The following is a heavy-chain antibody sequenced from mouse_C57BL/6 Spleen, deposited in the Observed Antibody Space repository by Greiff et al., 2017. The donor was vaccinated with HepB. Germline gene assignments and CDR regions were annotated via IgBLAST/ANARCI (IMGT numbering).Heavy chain of an antibody. CDR2: INPGSGGT. V-gene: IGHV1-54*01. Sequence: QVQLQQSGAELVRPGTSVKVSCKASGYAFTNYLIEWVKQRPGQGLEWIGVINPGSGGTNYNEKFKGKATLTADKSSSTAYMQLSSLTSEDSAVYFCAREGRGTMVTTRFAYWGQGTLVTVSA. CDR3: AREGRGTMVTTRFAY. J-gene: IGHJ3*01. CDR1: GYAFTNYL. D-gene: IGHD2-2*01.